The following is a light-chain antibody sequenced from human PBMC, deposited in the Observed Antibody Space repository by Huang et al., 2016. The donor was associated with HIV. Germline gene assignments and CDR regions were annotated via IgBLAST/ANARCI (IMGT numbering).Light chain of an antibody. Sequence: DIQMTQSPSSLSASVGDRVTITCQASQDITNYLNWYQQKPGKAPKLLIYDTSNLEKGVPSRFRGGGSGTDFTLTISSLQPEDIATYYCQQYGNRPLTFGGGTKVEIK. CDR1: QDITNY. CDR3: QQYGNRPLT. J-gene: IGKJ4*01. CDR2: DTS. V-gene: IGKV1-33*01.